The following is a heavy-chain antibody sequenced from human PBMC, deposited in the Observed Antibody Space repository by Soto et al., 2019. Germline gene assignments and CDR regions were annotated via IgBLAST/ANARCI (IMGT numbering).Heavy chain of an antibody. CDR1: GFTFSDYY. D-gene: IGHD5-12*01. J-gene: IGHJ4*02. V-gene: IGHV3-11*01. CDR2: ISSSGSTI. Sequence: GGSLRLSCAASGFTFSDYYMSWIRQAPGKGLEWVSYISSSGSTIYYADSVKGRFTISRDNAKNSLYLQMSSLRAEDTAVYYCARDKRWLQGPIVDYWGQGTLVTVSS. CDR3: ARDKRWLQGPIVDY.